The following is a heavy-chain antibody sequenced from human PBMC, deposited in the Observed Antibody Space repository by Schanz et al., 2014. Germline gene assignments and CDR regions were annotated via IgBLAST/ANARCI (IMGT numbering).Heavy chain of an antibody. CDR2: ISYDGRSK. D-gene: IGHD4-4*01. J-gene: IGHJ4*02. CDR3: ASADYTNYFDY. CDR1: GFKFSIYA. Sequence: QVQLVDSGGGVVQPGRSLRLSCAASGFKFSIYAMHWVRQAPGKGLEWLAVISYDGRSKDYADSVKGRFTISRDNSKNTVFLQMNSLRGEDTAVYYCASADYTNYFDYWGQGTLVTVSS. V-gene: IGHV3-30*04.